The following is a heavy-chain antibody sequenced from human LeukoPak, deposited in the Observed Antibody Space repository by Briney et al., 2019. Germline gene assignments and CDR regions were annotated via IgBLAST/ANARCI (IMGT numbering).Heavy chain of an antibody. J-gene: IGHJ3*02. Sequence: SHTLSLPCTVSGRPISTSCYYWGWVRQPPGKGLEWNGNIFYSGSTYYSPSLKSRVAIALDTSQNQLALKLNSITGHATAFSFCAKSNGYGLVDIWGQGTMVTVSS. CDR2: IFYSGST. CDR1: GRPISTSCYY. D-gene: IGHD3-10*01. V-gene: IGHV4-39*06. CDR3: AKSNGYGLVDI.